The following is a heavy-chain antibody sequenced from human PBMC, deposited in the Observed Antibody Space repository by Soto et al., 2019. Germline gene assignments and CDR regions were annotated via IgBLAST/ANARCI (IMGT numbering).Heavy chain of an antibody. Sequence: EAQLVESGGGLVQPGGSLRLSCAASGFTFSDFWMNWVRQARGKGLEWVANIKEDGSERYYVDSVKGRFTISRDNTKNSLYLEMNNLTVGYTAEYYRASHGDICRGSDCFRYFDPWGQGTPVTVSS. V-gene: IGHV3-7*03. J-gene: IGHJ4*02. CDR2: IKEDGSER. CDR1: GFTFSDFW. CDR3: ASHGDICRGSDCFRYFDP. D-gene: IGHD5-12*01.